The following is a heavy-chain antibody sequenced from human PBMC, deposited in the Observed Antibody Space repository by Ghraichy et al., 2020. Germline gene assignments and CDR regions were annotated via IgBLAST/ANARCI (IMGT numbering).Heavy chain of an antibody. CDR1: GGSFSGYY. CDR3: ARGRGHYYYYMDV. D-gene: IGHD3-16*01. Sequence: SQTLSLTCAVYGGSFSGYYWSWIRQPPGKELEWIGEINHSGSTNNNPSLQSRVTISVHTSKNQFSLKLSSVTAADTAVYYCARGRGHYYYYMDVSGNETTNTFSS. J-gene: IGHJ6*03. V-gene: IGHV4-34*01. CDR2: INHSGST.